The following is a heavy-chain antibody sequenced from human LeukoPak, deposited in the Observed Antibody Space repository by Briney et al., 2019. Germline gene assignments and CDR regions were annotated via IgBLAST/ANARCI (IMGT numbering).Heavy chain of an antibody. D-gene: IGHD3-3*01. CDR3: ARDAEVGTLFGVLSRYIWFDP. Sequence: GGSLRLSCAASGFTFSRYWMSWVRQAPGKGLEWVANIKQDGNEKYYADSVKGRFTISRDNAKKSLYLQMNSLRAEDTAVYYCARDAEVGTLFGVLSRYIWFDPWGQGALVTVSS. CDR1: GFTFSRYW. J-gene: IGHJ5*02. V-gene: IGHV3-7*01. CDR2: IKQDGNEK.